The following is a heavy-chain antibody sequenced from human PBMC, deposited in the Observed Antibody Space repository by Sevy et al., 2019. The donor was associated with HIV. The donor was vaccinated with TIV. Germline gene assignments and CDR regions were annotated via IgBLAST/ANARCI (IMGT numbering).Heavy chain of an antibody. CDR2: IDYSGST. CDR1: GGSVSSGTYY. CDR3: ARGISDDIQDWLLCYFDC. J-gene: IGHJ4*02. Sequence: SETLSLTCGVSGGSVSSGTYYWSWIRQPPGKGLEWIGYIDYSGSTDYNPSLKSRVTISLDTSKNQFSLKLSSVTAADTAVYYCARGISDDIQDWLLCYFDCWGQGTLVTVSS. V-gene: IGHV4-61*01. D-gene: IGHD3-9*01.